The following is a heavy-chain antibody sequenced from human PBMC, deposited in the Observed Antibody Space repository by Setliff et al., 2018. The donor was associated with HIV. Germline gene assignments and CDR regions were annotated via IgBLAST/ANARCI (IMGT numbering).Heavy chain of an antibody. CDR1: GGSINDQY. V-gene: IGHV4-59*11. CDR3: ASAGPYCGDDCPYNWLTP. Sequence: SETLSLTCTVPGGSINDQYFSWIRQPPGKGLEWIGSIDYSESTKYNPSLNSRGTISLDKPKNELSLKLTSVTAADTAVYYCASAGPYCGDDCPYNWLTPWGQGTLVTVSS. CDR2: IDYSEST. D-gene: IGHD2-21*02. J-gene: IGHJ5*02.